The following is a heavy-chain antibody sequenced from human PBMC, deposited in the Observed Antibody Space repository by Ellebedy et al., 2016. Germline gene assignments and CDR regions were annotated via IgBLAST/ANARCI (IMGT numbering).Heavy chain of an antibody. J-gene: IGHJ3*02. V-gene: IGHV4-59*01. D-gene: IGHD2-15*01. CDR1: GGSISSYY. CDR2: IYYSGST. Sequence: SETLSLTCTVSGGSISSYYWSWIRQPPGKGLEWIGYIYYSGSTNYNPSLKSRVTISVDTSKNQFSLKLSSVTAADTAVYYCARYERGVVAAHHPGAFDIWGQGTMVTVSS. CDR3: ARYERGVVAAHHPGAFDI.